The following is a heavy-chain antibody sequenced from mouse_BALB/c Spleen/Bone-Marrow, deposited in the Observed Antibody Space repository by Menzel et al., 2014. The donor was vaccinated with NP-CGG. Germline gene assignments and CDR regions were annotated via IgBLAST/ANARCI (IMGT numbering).Heavy chain of an antibody. Sequence: ESGPGLVAPSQSLSITCTASGFSLTSYGVHWVRQPPGKGLEWLGVIWAGGSTNYNSALMSRLSISKDNSKSQVFLKMNSLQTDDTAMYYCVREDGHLHYYSMDYWGQGTSVTVSS. D-gene: IGHD2-3*01. V-gene: IGHV2-9*02. J-gene: IGHJ4*01. CDR3: VREDGHLHYYSMDY. CDR1: GFSLTSYG. CDR2: IWAGGST.